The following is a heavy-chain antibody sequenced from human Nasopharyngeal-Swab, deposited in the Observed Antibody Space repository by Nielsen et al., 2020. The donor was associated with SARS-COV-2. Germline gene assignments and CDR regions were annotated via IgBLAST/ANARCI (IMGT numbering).Heavy chain of an antibody. D-gene: IGHD3-3*01. CDR2: IYHSGST. J-gene: IGHJ4*02. V-gene: IGHV4-4*02. CDR1: GGSISSSNW. Sequence: SETLSLTCAVSGGSISSSNWWSWVRQPPGKGLEWIGEIYHSGSTNYNPSLKSRVTMSVDTSKNQFSLKLSSVTAADTAVYYCARDGADFWSGMGFDYWGQGTLVTVSS. CDR3: ARDGADFWSGMGFDY.